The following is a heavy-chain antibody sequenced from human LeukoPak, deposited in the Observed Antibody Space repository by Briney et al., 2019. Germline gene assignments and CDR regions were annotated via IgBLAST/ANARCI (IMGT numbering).Heavy chain of an antibody. CDR1: GFTFSSSA. CDR3: AREGHSLGSGSYPN. V-gene: IGHV3-23*01. CDR2: IHGDST. D-gene: IGHD3-10*01. J-gene: IGHJ4*02. Sequence: PGGSLRLSCEASGFTFSSSAMNWVRQAPGKGLEWVSAIHGDSTYYADSVKGRFTISRDNSKYTLYLHMNSLRAEDTAVYYCAREGHSLGSGSYPNWGQGTLVTVSS.